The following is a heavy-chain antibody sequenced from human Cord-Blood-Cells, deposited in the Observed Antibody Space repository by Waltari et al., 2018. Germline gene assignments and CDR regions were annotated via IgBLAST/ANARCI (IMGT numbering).Heavy chain of an antibody. Sequence: QVQLQQSGPGLVKPSQTLSLTCAISGDSVSSNSAAWNWIRQSPSRGLGWLGRTYYRAKRYNDYAGTVKSRVTINPDTSKNQFSLQLNSVTAEDTAVYYCAREVGGVIKRDDAFDIWGQGTMVTVSS. CDR2: TYYRAKRYN. CDR3: AREVGGVIKRDDAFDI. J-gene: IGHJ3*02. D-gene: IGHD3-10*01. CDR1: GDSVSSNSAA. V-gene: IGHV6-1*01.